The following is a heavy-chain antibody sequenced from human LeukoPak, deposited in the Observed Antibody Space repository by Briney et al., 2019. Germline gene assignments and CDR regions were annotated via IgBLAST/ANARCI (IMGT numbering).Heavy chain of an antibody. V-gene: IGHV1-2*02. J-gene: IGHJ2*01. CDR2: INPNSGDT. D-gene: IGHD7-27*01. CDR1: GYTFTGHY. CDR3: AIHWGSGWYFDL. Sequence: GASVKVSCKASGYTFTGHYLHWVRQAPGQGFEWLGWINPNSGDTNYAQNFQGRVTMTRDTSITTAYMELNSLRSDDTAVYYCAIHWGSGWYFDLWGRGTQVTVSS.